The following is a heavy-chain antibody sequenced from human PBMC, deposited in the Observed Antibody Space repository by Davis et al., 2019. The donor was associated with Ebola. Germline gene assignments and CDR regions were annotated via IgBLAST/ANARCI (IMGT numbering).Heavy chain of an antibody. CDR2: IIPIFGAA. CDR1: GYSFTTYG. J-gene: IGHJ6*02. CDR3: ATERRNSDKYGMDV. D-gene: IGHD1-1*01. V-gene: IGHV1-69*13. Sequence: SVKVSCKTSGYSFTTYGIMWVRQAPGQGLEWMGGIIPIFGAANYAQKFQGRVTITADESMSTAYMELSSLRSEDTAVYYCATERRNSDKYGMDVWGQGTTVTVSS.